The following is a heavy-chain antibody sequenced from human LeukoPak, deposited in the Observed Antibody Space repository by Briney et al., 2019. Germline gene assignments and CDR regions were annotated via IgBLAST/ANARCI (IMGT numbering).Heavy chain of an antibody. CDR1: GGTFSRYA. CDR3: ARDHRTYYDYVWGSYRQFDY. V-gene: IGHV1-69*13. CDR2: IIPIFGTA. J-gene: IGHJ4*02. D-gene: IGHD3-16*02. Sequence: ASVKVSCKASGGTFSRYAISWVRQAPGQGLEWMGGIIPIFGTANYAQKFQGRVTITADESTSTAYMELSSLRSEDTAVYYCARDHRTYYDYVWGSYRQFDYWGQGTLVTVSS.